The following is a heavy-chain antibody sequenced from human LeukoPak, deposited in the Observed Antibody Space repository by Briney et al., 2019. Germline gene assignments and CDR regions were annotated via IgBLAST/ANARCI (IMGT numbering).Heavy chain of an antibody. Sequence: GGSPRLSCTVSGFTFSDYWMTWARQAPGKGLEWVANLRPDGSDKYYVDSVKGRFTISRDYAKKLVYLQMNSLRAEDTAVYYCARDAYDDASESWGQGTLVTVSS. J-gene: IGHJ5*02. CDR3: ARDAYDDASES. CDR1: GFTFSDYW. D-gene: IGHD3-3*01. V-gene: IGHV3-7*01. CDR2: LRPDGSDK.